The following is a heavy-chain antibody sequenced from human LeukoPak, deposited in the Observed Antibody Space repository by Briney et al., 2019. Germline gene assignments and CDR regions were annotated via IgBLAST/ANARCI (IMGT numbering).Heavy chain of an antibody. Sequence: PGGSLRLSCAASGFIFRTHAMSWVRQAPGKGLEWLSTITITDYGAYYIDSVKGRFTMSRDNSKNELYLEMKSLRVEDTAVYYCAREAWRPYLDYWGQGALVTVSS. V-gene: IGHV3-23*01. J-gene: IGHJ4*02. D-gene: IGHD3-3*01. CDR1: GFIFRTHA. CDR2: ITITDYGA. CDR3: AREAWRPYLDY.